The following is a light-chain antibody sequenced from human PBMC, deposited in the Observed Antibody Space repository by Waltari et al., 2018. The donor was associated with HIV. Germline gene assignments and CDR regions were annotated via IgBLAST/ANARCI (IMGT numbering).Light chain of an antibody. CDR1: RSHIGAGYD. Sequence: QSVLPQPPSVSGAPGQRVTISCPGSRSHIGAGYDIHWYQQLPGTAPKPLIYASYNRPSGVPDRFSGSKSGTSASLAITGLQAEDEADYYCQTYDSSLSGPVFGGGTKLTVL. CDR3: QTYDSSLSGPV. V-gene: IGLV1-40*01. CDR2: ASY. J-gene: IGLJ2*01.